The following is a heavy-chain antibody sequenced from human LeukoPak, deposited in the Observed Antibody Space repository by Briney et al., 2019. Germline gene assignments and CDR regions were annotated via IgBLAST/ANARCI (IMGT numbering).Heavy chain of an antibody. J-gene: IGHJ5*02. CDR2: IYTSGST. Sequence: KPSETLSLTCTVSGGSISSYYWSWIRQPPGKGLEWIGYIYTSGSTNYNPSLKSRVTISVDTSKNQFSLELSSVTAADTAVYYCARTDSSSPDVAWFDPWGQGTLVTVSS. D-gene: IGHD6-6*01. V-gene: IGHV4-4*09. CDR1: GGSISSYY. CDR3: ARTDSSSPDVAWFDP.